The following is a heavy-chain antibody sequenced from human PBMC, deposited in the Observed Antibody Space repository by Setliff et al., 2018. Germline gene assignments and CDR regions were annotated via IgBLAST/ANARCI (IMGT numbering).Heavy chain of an antibody. D-gene: IGHD2-2*01. Sequence: ASVKVSCKTSGYTFISYGINWVRQAPGQGLEWMGWISAYAQKFQGRVTMTTDTSTNTAFMELRSLRSYDTAVYYCTRGPKDFVVPPTANIFDYWGQGTVVTVSS. CDR1: GYTFISYG. V-gene: IGHV1-18*01. CDR3: TRGPKDFVVPPTANIFDY. CDR2: ISA. J-gene: IGHJ4*02.